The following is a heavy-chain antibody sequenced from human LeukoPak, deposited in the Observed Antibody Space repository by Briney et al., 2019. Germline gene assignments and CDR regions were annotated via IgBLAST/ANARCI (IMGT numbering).Heavy chain of an antibody. CDR1: GGSISSGGYY. V-gene: IGHV4-31*03. J-gene: IGHJ6*02. CDR2: IYYSGST. Sequence: SETLSLTCTVSGGSISSGGYYWSWIRQHPGKGLEWIGYIYYSGSTYYNPSLKSRVTISVDTSKNQFSLKLSSVTAADTAVYYCARDPWGATYYYYYGMDVWGQGTTVTVSS. D-gene: IGHD1-26*01. CDR3: ARDPWGATYYYYYGMDV.